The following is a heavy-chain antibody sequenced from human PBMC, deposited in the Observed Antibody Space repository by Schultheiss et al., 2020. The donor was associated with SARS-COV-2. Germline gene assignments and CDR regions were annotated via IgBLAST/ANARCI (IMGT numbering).Heavy chain of an antibody. CDR2: INHSGST. Sequence: SETLSLTCAVYGGSFSGYNWSWIRQPPGKGLEWIGEINHSGSTNYNPSLKSRVTISVDKSKNQFSLKLTSVTAADTAIYYCARGWFPEATSFAFDSWGRGTLVTVSS. D-gene: IGHD1-26*01. CDR3: ARGWFPEATSFAFDS. CDR1: GGSFSGYN. V-gene: IGHV4-34*01. J-gene: IGHJ4*02.